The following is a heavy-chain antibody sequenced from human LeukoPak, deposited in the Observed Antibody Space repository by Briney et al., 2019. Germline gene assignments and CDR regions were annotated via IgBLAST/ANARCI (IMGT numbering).Heavy chain of an antibody. Sequence: GGSLRLSCATSGFTFSSYAMGWVRQAPGKGLEWVSGISSSDGSTYYADSVKGRFTISRDNSKNALYLQMNSLRAEDTAVYYCAKVEESYYYDSSGYYFDYWGQGTLVTVSS. CDR3: AKVEESYYYDSSGYYFDY. CDR1: GFTFSSYA. D-gene: IGHD3-22*01. J-gene: IGHJ4*02. V-gene: IGHV3-23*01. CDR2: ISSSDGST.